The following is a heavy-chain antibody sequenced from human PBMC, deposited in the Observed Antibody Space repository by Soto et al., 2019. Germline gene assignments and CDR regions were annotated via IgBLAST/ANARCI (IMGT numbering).Heavy chain of an antibody. V-gene: IGHV5-51*01. D-gene: IGHD3-3*01. CDR3: ARGFFWPPSTPNFDY. CDR1: GYSFTSFW. Sequence: EVQVVQSGAEVKKPGESLKISCQGFGYSFTSFWIGWVRQMPGKGLEWMGIINPVDSDTRYSPSFQGQVTISVDKSITTAYLQWSSLKASDTAMYYCARGFFWPPSTPNFDYWGLGTLVTVSS. J-gene: IGHJ4*02. CDR2: INPVDSDT.